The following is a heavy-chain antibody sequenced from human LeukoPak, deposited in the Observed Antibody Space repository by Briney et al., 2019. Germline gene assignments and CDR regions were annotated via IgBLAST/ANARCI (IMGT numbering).Heavy chain of an antibody. Sequence: GASVKVSCKASGGTFSGYAVSWVRQAPGQGLEWMGGIIPIFGTANYAQKFQGRVTITADESTSTAYMELSSLRSEDTAVYYCARSLPPYCSSTSCYTYYYYYGMDVWGKGTTVTVSS. V-gene: IGHV1-69*13. CDR3: ARSLPPYCSSTSCYTYYYYYGMDV. J-gene: IGHJ6*04. CDR1: GGTFSGYA. D-gene: IGHD2-2*02. CDR2: IIPIFGTA.